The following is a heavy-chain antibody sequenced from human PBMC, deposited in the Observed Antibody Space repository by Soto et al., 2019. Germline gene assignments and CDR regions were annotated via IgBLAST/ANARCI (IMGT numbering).Heavy chain of an antibody. V-gene: IGHV5-51*01. CDR1: GYSFTSYW. J-gene: IGHJ6*02. D-gene: IGHD5-18*01. Sequence: GESLKISCKGFGYSFTSYWIGWVRQMPGKGLEWMGIIYPGDSDTRYSPSFQGQVTISADKSISTAYLQWSSLKASDTAMYYCARMRPNTAMVTYYYYYGMDVWGQGTTVTVSS. CDR3: ARMRPNTAMVTYYYYYGMDV. CDR2: IYPGDSDT.